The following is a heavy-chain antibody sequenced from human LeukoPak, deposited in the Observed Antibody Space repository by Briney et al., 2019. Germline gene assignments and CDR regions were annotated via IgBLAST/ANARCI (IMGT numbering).Heavy chain of an antibody. V-gene: IGHV3-66*01. CDR3: ARVRVDGSSWYRVPYYFDY. CDR1: GFTFSSYA. J-gene: IGHJ4*02. Sequence: PGGSLRLSCAASGFTFSSYAMSWVRQAPGKGLEWVSVIYSGGSTYYADSVKGRFTISRDNSKNTLYLQMNSLRAEDTAVYYCARVRVDGSSWYRVPYYFDYWGQGTLVTVSS. D-gene: IGHD6-13*01. CDR2: IYSGGST.